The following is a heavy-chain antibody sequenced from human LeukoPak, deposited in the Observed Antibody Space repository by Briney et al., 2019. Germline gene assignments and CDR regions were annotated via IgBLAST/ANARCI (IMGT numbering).Heavy chain of an antibody. J-gene: IGHJ4*02. CDR3: AGLDGWELPNSYFDY. Sequence: ASVKVSCKASGGTFSSYAISWVRQAPGQGLEWMGRIIPILGIANYAQKFQGRVTITADKSTSTAYMELSSLRSEDTAVYYCAGLDGWELPNSYFDYWGQGTLVTVSS. D-gene: IGHD1-26*01. CDR1: GGTFSSYA. V-gene: IGHV1-69*04. CDR2: IIPILGIA.